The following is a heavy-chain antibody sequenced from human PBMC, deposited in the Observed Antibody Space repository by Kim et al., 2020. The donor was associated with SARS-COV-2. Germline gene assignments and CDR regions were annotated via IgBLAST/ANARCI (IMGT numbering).Heavy chain of an antibody. Sequence: GGSLRLSCAASGFVFMNYAMTWVRQAPGKGLEWVSGISGSGGSSYYADSVKGRFTISRDNSKDTVYLQMNILRADDTAVYYCVKSVGEYYYYYGLDVWG. CDR1: GFVFMNYA. D-gene: IGHD3-10*01. V-gene: IGHV3-23*01. CDR3: VKSVGEYYYYYGLDV. CDR2: ISGSGGSS. J-gene: IGHJ6*02.